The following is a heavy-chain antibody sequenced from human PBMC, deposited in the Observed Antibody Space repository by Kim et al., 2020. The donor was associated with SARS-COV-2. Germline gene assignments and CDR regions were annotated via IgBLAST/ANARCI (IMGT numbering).Heavy chain of an antibody. CDR2: IIPILGIA. Sequence: SVKVSCKASGGTFSSYAISWVRQAPGQGLEWMGRIIPILGIANYAQKFQGRVTITADKSTSTAYMELSSLRSEDTAVYYCARDYPYDILTGSRGYSYGGYYYYYGMDVWGQGTTVTVSS. D-gene: IGHD3-9*01. J-gene: IGHJ6*02. V-gene: IGHV1-69*04. CDR1: GGTFSSYA. CDR3: ARDYPYDILTGSRGYSYGGYYYYYGMDV.